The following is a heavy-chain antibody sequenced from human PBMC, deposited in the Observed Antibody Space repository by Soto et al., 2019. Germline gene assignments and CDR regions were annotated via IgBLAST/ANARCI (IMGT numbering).Heavy chain of an antibody. V-gene: IGHV3-33*01. CDR3: ATELNDMEAFDI. CDR2: IWNDGSNK. D-gene: IGHD1-1*01. CDR1: GFSFSTYG. J-gene: IGHJ3*02. Sequence: QVQLVESGGGVVQPGMSPRLSCVASGFSFSTYGMHWVRQAPGKGLEWVAMIWNDGSNKYYANSVRDRFTISRDNSMNTLYLQMNSLRDEDSAVYYCATELNDMEAFDIWGRGTILTVSS.